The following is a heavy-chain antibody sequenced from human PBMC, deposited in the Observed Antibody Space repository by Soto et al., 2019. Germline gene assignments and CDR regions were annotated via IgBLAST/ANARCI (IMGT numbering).Heavy chain of an antibody. CDR1: GFTFSSYG. D-gene: IGHD4-17*01. J-gene: IGHJ3*02. CDR3: ARDNGDYANAFDI. Sequence: GGSLRLSCAASGFTFSSYGMHWVRQAPGKGLEWVAVIWYDGSNKYYADSVKGRFTISRDNSKNTLYLQMNSLRAEDTAVYYCARDNGDYANAFDIWGQGTMVTVSS. V-gene: IGHV3-33*01. CDR2: IWYDGSNK.